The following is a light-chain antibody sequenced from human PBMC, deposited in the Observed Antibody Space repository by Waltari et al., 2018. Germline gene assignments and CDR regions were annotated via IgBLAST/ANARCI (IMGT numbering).Light chain of an antibody. CDR3: SSYTTSWTYV. Sequence: QSALTQPASVSGSPGQSITISCTGTSSDIASYNYVSWYQQYPGEAPKLFIYDVTSRPSGVSSRFSGSKSGHTAFLTISGLQAEDEADFFCSSYTTSWTYVFGTGTTVNVL. CDR1: SSDIASYNY. J-gene: IGLJ1*01. CDR2: DVT. V-gene: IGLV2-14*03.